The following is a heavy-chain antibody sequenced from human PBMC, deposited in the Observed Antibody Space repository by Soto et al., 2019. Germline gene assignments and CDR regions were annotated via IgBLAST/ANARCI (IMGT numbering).Heavy chain of an antibody. CDR3: ARGAKGSGSTVVYYYGMDV. J-gene: IGHJ6*02. CDR1: GGSISSYY. CDR2: IYYSGST. D-gene: IGHD3-10*01. Sequence: QVQLQESGPGLVKPSETLSLTCTVSGGSISSYYWSWIRQPPGKGLEWIGYIYYSGSTNYNPSLKCRVTISVATSKHQFSLKLSSVTAADTAVYYCARGAKGSGSTVVYYYGMDVWGQGTTVTVSS. V-gene: IGHV4-59*01.